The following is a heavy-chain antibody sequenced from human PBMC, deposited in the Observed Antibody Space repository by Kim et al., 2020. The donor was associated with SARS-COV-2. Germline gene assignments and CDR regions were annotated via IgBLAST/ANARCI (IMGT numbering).Heavy chain of an antibody. CDR3: AKDKVVGATMPACDN. J-gene: IGHJ4*02. V-gene: IGHV3-23*01. Sequence: GSLSGRFTISRDNSKNTLYLKLNSLRAEDTAIYYCAKDKVVGATMPACDNWGQGTLVTVSS. D-gene: IGHD1-26*01.